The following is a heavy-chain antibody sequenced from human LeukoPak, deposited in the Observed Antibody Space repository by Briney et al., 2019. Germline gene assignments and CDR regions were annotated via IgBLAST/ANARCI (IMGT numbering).Heavy chain of an antibody. D-gene: IGHD5-24*01. Sequence: GGSLRLSCAASGFTFSSYWMSWVRQAPGKGLEWVANIKQDGSEKYYVDSMKGRFTISRDNAKNSLYLQMNSLRAEDTAVYYCAREGRWLQLSYFDYWGQGTLVTVSS. V-gene: IGHV3-7*01. J-gene: IGHJ4*02. CDR3: AREGRWLQLSYFDY. CDR2: IKQDGSEK. CDR1: GFTFSSYW.